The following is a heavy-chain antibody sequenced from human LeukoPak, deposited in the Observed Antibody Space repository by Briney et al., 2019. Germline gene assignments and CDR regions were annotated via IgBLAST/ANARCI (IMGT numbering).Heavy chain of an antibody. CDR2: INHSGST. V-gene: IGHV4-34*01. Sequence: SETLSLTCAVHGGSFSNSYWGWIRQPRGKWLEWIGEINHSGSTNYNPSLKSRLSISVDTSTNQFSLNLNSVTAAYTAVYYCASTGYCSSISCYGVIDYWGQGTLVTVSS. CDR1: GGSFSNSY. CDR3: ASTGYCSSISCYGVIDY. D-gene: IGHD2-2*01. J-gene: IGHJ4*02.